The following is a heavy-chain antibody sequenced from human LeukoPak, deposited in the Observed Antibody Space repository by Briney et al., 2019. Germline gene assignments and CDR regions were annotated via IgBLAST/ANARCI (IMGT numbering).Heavy chain of an antibody. V-gene: IGHV1-8*03. CDR2: MNPNSGNT. CDR3: ARGSAEFGEFDFDY. Sequence: ASVKVSCKASGYTFTSYDINWVRQATGQGLEWMGWMNPNSGNTGYAQKFQGRVTITRNTSISTAYMELSRLRFDDTAVYYCARGSAEFGEFDFDYWGQGTLVTVSS. CDR1: GYTFTSYD. D-gene: IGHD3-10*01. J-gene: IGHJ4*02.